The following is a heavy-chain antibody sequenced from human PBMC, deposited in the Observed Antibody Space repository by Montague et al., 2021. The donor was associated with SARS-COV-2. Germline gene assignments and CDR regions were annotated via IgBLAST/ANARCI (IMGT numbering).Heavy chain of an antibody. J-gene: IGHJ4*02. CDR1: GGSLNNYF. CDR2: ISDSGST. Sequence: SETLSLTCTVSGGSLNNYFWSWIRQPPGKGLEWVGYISDSGSTKYNPSLQSRVAISVDTARNQFSLKLLSVTAADTARYYCARAQNICFIANCVNYFDLWGLGALVTVCS. V-gene: IGHV4-59*08. D-gene: IGHD2-15*01. CDR3: ARAQNICFIANCVNYFDL.